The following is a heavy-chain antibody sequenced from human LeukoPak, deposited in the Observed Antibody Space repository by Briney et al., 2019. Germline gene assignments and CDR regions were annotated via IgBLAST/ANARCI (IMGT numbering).Heavy chain of an antibody. CDR2: IRCKAYGGTT. CDR3: TRERMTTVTPYYYYGMDV. J-gene: IGHJ6*02. V-gene: IGHV3-49*04. D-gene: IGHD4-17*01. CDR1: GFIFGEYA. Sequence: SLTLSLTASGFIFGEYAMSWVRQAPGRGREGVGFIRCKAYGGTTEYAASVKGRFTISRDDSESIAYLQMNRLKTEDTAVYYCTRERMTTVTPYYYYGMDVWGQGTTVTVSS.